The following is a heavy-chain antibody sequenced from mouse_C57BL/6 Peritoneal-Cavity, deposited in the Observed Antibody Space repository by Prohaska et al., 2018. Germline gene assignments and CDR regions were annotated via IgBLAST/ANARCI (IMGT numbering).Heavy chain of an antibody. D-gene: IGHD1-1*01. J-gene: IGHJ3*01. CDR1: GYTFTSYW. CDR3: ARFYYYGSSGAN. V-gene: IGHV1-69*01. CDR2: IDLSDSYT. Sequence: QVQLQQPGAELVMPGASVKLSCKASGYTFTSYWMHWVKQRPGQGLEWIGEIDLSDSYTNYNQKFKGKATLTVDKSSSTAYMQLSSLTSEDSAVYYCARFYYYGSSGANWGQGTLVTVSA.